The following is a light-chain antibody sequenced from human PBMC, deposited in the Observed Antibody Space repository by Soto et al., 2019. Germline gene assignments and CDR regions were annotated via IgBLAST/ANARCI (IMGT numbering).Light chain of an antibody. CDR1: QSVSSN. J-gene: IGKJ2*01. CDR3: QPYNNWPPYT. V-gene: IGKV3-15*01. CDR2: GAS. Sequence: EILLTQSPATLSVSPGERATLSCRASQSVSSNLAWYQPKPGQAPRLLIYGASPRATGIPARFSGSGSGTEFTLTISSPQSEDFAVYYCQPYNNWPPYTFGQGTKLKIK.